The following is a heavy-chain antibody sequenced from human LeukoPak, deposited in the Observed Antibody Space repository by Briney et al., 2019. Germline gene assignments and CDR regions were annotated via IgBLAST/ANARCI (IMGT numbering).Heavy chain of an antibody. J-gene: IGHJ6*02. CDR1: GFTFSSSA. D-gene: IGHD6-13*01. V-gene: IGHV3-23*01. CDR3: AKKIAAAGRYYGMDV. Sequence: GGSLRLSCAASGFTFSSSAMSWVRQVPGKGLEWVSGISASGGSTSYADSVRGRFTISRDNSKNTLYVQMNSLRDEDTAVYYCAKKIAAAGRYYGMDVWGQGTTVTVSS. CDR2: ISASGGST.